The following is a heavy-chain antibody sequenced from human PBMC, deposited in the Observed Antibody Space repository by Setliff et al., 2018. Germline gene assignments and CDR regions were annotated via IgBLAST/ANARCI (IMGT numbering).Heavy chain of an antibody. J-gene: IGHJ3*02. CDR3: AREVVGAPSAFDI. D-gene: IGHD1-26*01. Sequence: PGGSLRLSCAASGFAFDNFAMNWVRQAPGKGLEWVAALTPNGAYTYYADSVRGRFTIFRDNPRNTLYLQMNSLSAEDTAVYYCAREVVGAPSAFDIWGQGTMVTVSS. CDR1: GFAFDNFA. CDR2: LTPNGAYT. V-gene: IGHV3-23*01.